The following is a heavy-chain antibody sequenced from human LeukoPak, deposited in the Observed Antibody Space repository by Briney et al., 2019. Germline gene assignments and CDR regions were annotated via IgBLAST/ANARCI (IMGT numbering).Heavy chain of an antibody. CDR1: GGSFSGYY. CDR2: INHSGST. Sequence: SETLSLTCAVYGGSFSGYYWSWIRQPPGKGLEWIGEINHSGSTNYNPSLKSRVTISVDTSKNQFSLKLSSVTAADTAVYYCAGVVAATGWFDPWGQGTLVTVSS. J-gene: IGHJ5*02. V-gene: IGHV4-34*01. D-gene: IGHD2-15*01. CDR3: AGVVAATGWFDP.